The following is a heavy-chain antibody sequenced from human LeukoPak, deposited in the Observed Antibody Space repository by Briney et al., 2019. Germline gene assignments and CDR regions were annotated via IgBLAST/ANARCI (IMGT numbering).Heavy chain of an antibody. CDR1: GRSISGGNYY. V-gene: IGHV4-30-4*01. D-gene: IGHD2-15*01. Sequence: SETLSLTCTVSGRSISGGNYYWSWIRQPPGKGLEWIGYIYYTGSTYYNPSLESRIIMSVDTSKNQFSLNLTSVTAADTAVYYCARVHCSGVTCYFDYWGQGTPVTVSS. CDR3: ARVHCSGVTCYFDY. J-gene: IGHJ4*02. CDR2: IYYTGST.